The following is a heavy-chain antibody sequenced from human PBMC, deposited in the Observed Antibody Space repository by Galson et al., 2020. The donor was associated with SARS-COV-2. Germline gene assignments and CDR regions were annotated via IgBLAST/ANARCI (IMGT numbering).Heavy chain of an antibody. D-gene: IGHD7-27*01. Sequence: GGSLRLSCAASGFTFSNSELNWVRQAPGKGLEWLAYISMSGITKYYADSVKGGFTTSKDNAENLLYLQMKSLGAEDTGIYYCATGDVWFDVWGRGTLVTVSS. CDR3: ATGDVWFDV. J-gene: IGHJ5*02. V-gene: IGHV3-48*03. CDR1: GFTFSNSE. CDR2: ISMSGITK.